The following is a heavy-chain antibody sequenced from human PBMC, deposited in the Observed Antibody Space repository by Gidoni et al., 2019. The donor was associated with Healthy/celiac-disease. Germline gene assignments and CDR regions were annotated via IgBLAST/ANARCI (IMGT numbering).Heavy chain of an antibody. J-gene: IGHJ6*03. CDR1: GVTCSSQR. Sequence: EVQLVESGGGLVKPGGSRRRAWAASGVTCSSQRRNWVRRAPGKGLGWVSSISSSLSYIYYADSVKGRFTISRDNAKDSLYLHMNSLRAEDTAVYYCARGAYDFWRGHHGRYMDVWGKGPTVTVSS. D-gene: IGHD3-3*01. CDR2: ISSSLSYI. V-gene: IGHV3-21*01. CDR3: ARGAYDFWRGHHGRYMDV.